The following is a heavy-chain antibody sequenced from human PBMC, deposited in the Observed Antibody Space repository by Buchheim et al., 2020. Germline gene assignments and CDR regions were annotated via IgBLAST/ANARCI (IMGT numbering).Heavy chain of an antibody. V-gene: IGHV3-23*01. Sequence: EVQLLESGGGLVQPGGSPRLSCAASGFTFTTSPMSWVRQAPGKGLEWVSAISASGAGTSYADSVQGRFTMSLDNSKNTLYLQMNSLRVEDTAVYYCAKNSVHGDWPEYWGQGTL. CDR1: GFTFTTSP. D-gene: IGHD4-17*01. CDR3: AKNSVHGDWPEY. J-gene: IGHJ4*02. CDR2: ISASGAGT.